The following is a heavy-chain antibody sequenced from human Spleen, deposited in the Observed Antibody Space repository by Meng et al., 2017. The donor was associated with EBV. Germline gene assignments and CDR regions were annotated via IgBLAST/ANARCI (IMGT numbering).Heavy chain of an antibody. CDR2: INHGGSS. Sequence: HVKLNEGGAGLFNPSETLSLTCAVYGGSFSGYYGSGIRQPPGKGLEWIGEINHGGSSNYNPSLKSRVSISVDTSESQFSLKLTSVTAADTAVYYCARDAIAVASDTVNSASYFDYWGQGTLVTVSS. V-gene: IGHV4-34*01. CDR1: GGSFSGYY. D-gene: IGHD2-2*01. CDR3: ARDAIAVASDTVNSASYFDY. J-gene: IGHJ4*02.